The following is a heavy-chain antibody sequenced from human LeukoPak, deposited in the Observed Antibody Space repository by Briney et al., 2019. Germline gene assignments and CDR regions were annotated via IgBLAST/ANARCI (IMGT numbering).Heavy chain of an antibody. J-gene: IGHJ5*02. CDR2: INPNSGGT. D-gene: IGHD3-3*01. CDR3: ASTALYDFWSGYYTS. V-gene: IGHV1-2*02. Sequence: ASVTVSFMASGYTFTGYYMHWVRQAPGQGLEGMGWINPNSGGTNYAQKFQGRVTMHRDTSISTAYMELSRLRSNHTAGYFCASTALYDFWSGYYTSWGQGTLVTVSS. CDR1: GYTFTGYY.